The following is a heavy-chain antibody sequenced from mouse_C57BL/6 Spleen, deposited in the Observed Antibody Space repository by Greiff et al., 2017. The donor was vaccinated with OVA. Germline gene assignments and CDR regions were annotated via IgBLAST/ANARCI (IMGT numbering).Heavy chain of an antibody. Sequence: VKLQESGAELARPGASVKLSCKASGYTFTSYGISWVKQRPGQGLEWIGEIYPRSGNTYYNEKFKGKATLTADKSSSTAYMELRSLTSEDSAVYFCARNGRGYWGQGTTLTVSS. V-gene: IGHV1-81*01. CDR1: GYTFTSYG. CDR2: IYPRSGNT. D-gene: IGHD1-1*01. J-gene: IGHJ2*01. CDR3: ARNGRGY.